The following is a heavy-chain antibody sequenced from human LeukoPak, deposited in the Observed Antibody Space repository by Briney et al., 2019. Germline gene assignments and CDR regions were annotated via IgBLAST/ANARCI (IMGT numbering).Heavy chain of an antibody. V-gene: IGHV4-59*08. CDR2: IYYTGST. J-gene: IGHJ4*02. Sequence: SETLSLTCTVSGASMSDYYWSWIRQPPGKGLEWIGYIYYTGSTNYNPPLKNRVTISVDTSKNQFSLKLSSVTAADSAVYYCVRRVRYFGQNDYWGQGTLVTVSS. D-gene: IGHD3-9*01. CDR3: VRRVRYFGQNDY. CDR1: GASMSDYY.